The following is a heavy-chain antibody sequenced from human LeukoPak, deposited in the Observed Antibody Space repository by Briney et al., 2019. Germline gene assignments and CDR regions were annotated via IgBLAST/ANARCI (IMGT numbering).Heavy chain of an antibody. Sequence: GGSLRLSCAASGFTFDDYAMHWVRQAPGKGLEWASLISGDGGSTYYADSVKGRFTISRDNSKNSLYLQMNSLRTEDTALYYCAKDIGYSYGYYYYYYGMDVWGQGTTVTVSS. V-gene: IGHV3-43*02. CDR3: AKDIGYSYGYYYYYYGMDV. D-gene: IGHD5-18*01. J-gene: IGHJ6*02. CDR2: ISGDGGST. CDR1: GFTFDDYA.